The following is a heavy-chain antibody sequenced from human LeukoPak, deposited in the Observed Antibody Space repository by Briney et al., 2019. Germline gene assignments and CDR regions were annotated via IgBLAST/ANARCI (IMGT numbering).Heavy chain of an antibody. J-gene: IGHJ2*01. CDR1: GYTFTGYY. CDR3: SRGPVVAGTSMQFDWYFDL. D-gene: IGHD2-15*01. V-gene: IGHV1-2*02. Sequence: ASVKLSCKASGYTFTGYYMHWLRQAPAQGLEWAGGINPNSGGTNYAQKFQGRVTITRDTTISKAYMELRRLSSDDTAVYYCSRGPVVAGTSMQFDWYFDLWGRGTLVTVSS. CDR2: INPNSGGT.